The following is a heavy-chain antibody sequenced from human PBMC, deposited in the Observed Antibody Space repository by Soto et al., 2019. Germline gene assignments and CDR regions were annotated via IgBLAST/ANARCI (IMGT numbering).Heavy chain of an antibody. D-gene: IGHD1-7*01. CDR2: ISGSGGST. Sequence: EVQLLESGGGLVQPGGSLRLSCAASGFTFSSYAMSWVRQAPGKGLEWVSAISGSGGSTYYADSVKGRFTISRDNSKNTLYMQMNSMRAQDTAVYYCAKYQDWNYRYFQHWGQGTLVTVYS. V-gene: IGHV3-23*01. CDR1: GFTFSSYA. CDR3: AKYQDWNYRYFQH. J-gene: IGHJ1*01.